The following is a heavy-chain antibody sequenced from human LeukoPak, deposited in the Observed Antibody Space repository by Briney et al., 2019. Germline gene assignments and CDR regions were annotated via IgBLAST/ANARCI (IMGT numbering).Heavy chain of an antibody. CDR3: ASCYDSSGEQFDY. Sequence: SETLSLTCTVSGGSISSYYWGWIRQPPGKGLEWIGSIYYSGSTYYNPSLKSRVTISVDTSKNQFSLKLSSVTAADTAVYYCASCYDSSGEQFDYWGQGTLVTVSS. V-gene: IGHV4-39*07. CDR2: IYYSGST. D-gene: IGHD3-22*01. J-gene: IGHJ4*02. CDR1: GGSISSYY.